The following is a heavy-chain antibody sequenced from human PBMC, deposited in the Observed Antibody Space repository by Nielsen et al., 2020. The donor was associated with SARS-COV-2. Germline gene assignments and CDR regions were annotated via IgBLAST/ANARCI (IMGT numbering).Heavy chain of an antibody. V-gene: IGHV3-23*03. D-gene: IGHD6-13*01. CDR3: AGTDIAAADVLDY. J-gene: IGHJ4*02. CDR1: GFTFSSYA. Sequence: GVLKISCAASGFTFSSYAMSWVRQAPGKGLEWVSVIYSGGSSTYYADSVKGRFTISRDNSKNTLYLQMNSLRAEDTAVYYCAGTDIAAADVLDYWGQGTLVTVSS. CDR2: IYSGGSST.